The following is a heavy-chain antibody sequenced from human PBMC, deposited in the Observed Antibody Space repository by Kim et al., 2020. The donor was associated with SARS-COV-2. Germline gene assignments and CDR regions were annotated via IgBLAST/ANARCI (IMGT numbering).Heavy chain of an antibody. V-gene: IGHV1-18*01. Sequence: ASVKVSCKASGYTFTSYGISWVRQAPGQGLEWMGWISAYNGNTNYAQKLQGRVTMTTDTSTSTAYMELRSLRSDDTAVYYCARGLANYYDSSGYYSFFDYWGQGTLVTVSS. J-gene: IGHJ4*02. CDR1: GYTFTSYG. D-gene: IGHD3-22*01. CDR2: ISAYNGNT. CDR3: ARGLANYYDSSGYYSFFDY.